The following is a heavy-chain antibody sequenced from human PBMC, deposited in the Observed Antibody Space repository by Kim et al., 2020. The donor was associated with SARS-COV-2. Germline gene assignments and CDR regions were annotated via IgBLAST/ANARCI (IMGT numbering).Heavy chain of an antibody. Sequence: GGSLRLSCAASGFTFSSYTIHWVRQAPGKGLEWVSSISGNYVYVYYAASVRGRFTISRDNAKNSVFLQMDSLRAGDTAVYYCTRALSAETSDYDDSDSGYFQHWGQGTLVTVSS. V-gene: IGHV3-21*01. CDR3: TRALSAETSDYDDSDSGYFQH. CDR2: ISGNYVYV. CDR1: GFTFSSYT. D-gene: IGHD3-22*01. J-gene: IGHJ1*01.